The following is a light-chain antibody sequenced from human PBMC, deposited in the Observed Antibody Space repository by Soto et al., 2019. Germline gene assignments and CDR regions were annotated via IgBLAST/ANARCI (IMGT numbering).Light chain of an antibody. J-gene: IGKJ4*01. CDR3: QKCNSAPLT. V-gene: IGKV1-27*01. CDR1: QGISKY. Sequence: DIPMTQSPSSLSASVGDRVTITCRASQGISKYLAWYQQKPGKVPKLLIYGASTLQSGVPSRFSGSGSGTDFTLTISSLQPEDVATYYCQKCNSAPLTFGGGTKVEIK. CDR2: GAS.